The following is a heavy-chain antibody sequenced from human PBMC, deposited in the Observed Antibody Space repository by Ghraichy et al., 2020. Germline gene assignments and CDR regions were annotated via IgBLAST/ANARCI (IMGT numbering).Heavy chain of an antibody. CDR1: GGSFSGYY. CDR2: INHSGST. Sequence: SETLSLTCAVYGGSFSGYYWSWIRQPPGKGLEWIGEINHSGSTNYNPSLKSRVTISVDTSKNQFSLKLSSVTAADTAVYYCARDDYYGSGSPRRFDPWGQGTLVTVSS. CDR3: ARDDYYGSGSPRRFDP. J-gene: IGHJ5*02. V-gene: IGHV4-34*01. D-gene: IGHD3-10*01.